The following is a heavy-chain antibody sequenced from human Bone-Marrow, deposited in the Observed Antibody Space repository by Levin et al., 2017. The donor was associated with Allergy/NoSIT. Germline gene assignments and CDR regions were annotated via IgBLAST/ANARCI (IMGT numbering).Heavy chain of an antibody. Sequence: GGSLRLSCAASGFTFSSYEMNWVRQAPGKGLEWVSYISSSGSTIYYADSVKGRFTISRDNAKNSLYLQMNSLRAEDTAVYYCARGGERNAFDIWGQGTMVTVSS. CDR1: GFTFSSYE. D-gene: IGHD1-1*01. CDR2: ISSSGSTI. CDR3: ARGGERNAFDI. V-gene: IGHV3-48*03. J-gene: IGHJ3*02.